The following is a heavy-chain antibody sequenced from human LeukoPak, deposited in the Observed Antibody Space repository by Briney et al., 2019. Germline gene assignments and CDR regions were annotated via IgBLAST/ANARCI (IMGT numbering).Heavy chain of an antibody. D-gene: IGHD5-24*01. CDR3: AKRGDGYNTYYFDY. Sequence: PGGSLRLSCVASGFTFSSYAMNWVRQAPGKGLEWVSGISGSGVSTYYADSVKGRFTSSRDNSKNTLYLQMNSLRAEDAAVYYCAKRGDGYNTYYFDYWGQGTLVTVSS. J-gene: IGHJ4*02. CDR2: ISGSGVST. CDR1: GFTFSSYA. V-gene: IGHV3-23*01.